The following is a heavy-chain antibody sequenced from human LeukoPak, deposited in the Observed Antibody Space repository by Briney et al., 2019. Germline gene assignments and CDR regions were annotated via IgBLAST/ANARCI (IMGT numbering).Heavy chain of an antibody. V-gene: IGHV1-46*01. CDR3: ARDDEYVSYYYYMDV. CDR2: INPNTGST. J-gene: IGHJ6*03. CDR1: GYTFTSYY. D-gene: IGHD3-16*01. Sequence: GASVKVSCKASGYTFTSYYIHWVRQAPGQGLEWMGMINPNTGSTAYAQNFQGRLTMTRDASTNTVYMELRSLRSEDTAIYYCARDDEYVSYYYYMDVWGKGTTVTISS.